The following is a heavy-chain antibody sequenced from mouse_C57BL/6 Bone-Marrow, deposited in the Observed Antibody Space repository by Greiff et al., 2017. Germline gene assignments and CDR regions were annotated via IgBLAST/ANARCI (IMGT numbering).Heavy chain of an antibody. J-gene: IGHJ1*03. CDR3: ARGYGSSFYWYFDV. CDR2: IYPSDSET. Sequence: QVQLQQPGAELVRPGSSVKLSCKASGYTFTSYWMDWVKQRPGQGLEWIGNIYPSDSETHYNQKFKDKATLTVDKSSSTAYMQLSSLTSEDSAVYYWARGYGSSFYWYFDVWGTGTTVTVSS. V-gene: IGHV1-61*01. CDR1: GYTFTSYW. D-gene: IGHD1-1*01.